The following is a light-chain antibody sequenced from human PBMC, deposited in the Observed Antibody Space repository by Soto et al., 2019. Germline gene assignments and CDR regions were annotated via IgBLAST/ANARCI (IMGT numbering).Light chain of an antibody. CDR1: HGVSGW. Sequence: IQMTQSPSSVSASVGDTVTLSCQTSHGVSGWLAWYQQKPGKAPTLLIYQVSNLQSGVPSRFSGSGSGTDFSLTITNLQPEDFATYFCQQGKTFPFTFGPGTKVEVK. CDR3: QQGKTFPFT. CDR2: QVS. J-gene: IGKJ3*01. V-gene: IGKV1-12*01.